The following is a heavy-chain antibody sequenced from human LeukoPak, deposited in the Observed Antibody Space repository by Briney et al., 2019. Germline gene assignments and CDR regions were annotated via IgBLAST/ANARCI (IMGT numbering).Heavy chain of an antibody. CDR3: ARDRITMIVPSSAFDI. V-gene: IGHV1-8*01. J-gene: IGHJ3*02. Sequence: ASVKVSCKASGYTFTSYDINWVRQATGQGLEWMGWMNPNSGNTGYAQKFQGRVTMTRNTSISTAYMELRSLRSDDTAVYYCARDRITMIVPSSAFDIWGQGTMVTVSS. CDR2: MNPNSGNT. CDR1: GYTFTSYD. D-gene: IGHD3-22*01.